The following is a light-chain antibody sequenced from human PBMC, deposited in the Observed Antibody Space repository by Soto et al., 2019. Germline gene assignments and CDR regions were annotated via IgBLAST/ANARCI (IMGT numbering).Light chain of an antibody. V-gene: IGKV3-20*01. CDR1: QSVDSNY. J-gene: IGKJ1*01. CDR2: GGS. Sequence: IVLTQSPGTLSLSPGERATLSCRASQSVDSNYLAWYQQKPGQAPRLLIYGGSRRATGIPDRFSGGGSGTDFTLTISRLEPEDYAVYYCQQYSSGMFGRGTKVEI. CDR3: QQYSSGM.